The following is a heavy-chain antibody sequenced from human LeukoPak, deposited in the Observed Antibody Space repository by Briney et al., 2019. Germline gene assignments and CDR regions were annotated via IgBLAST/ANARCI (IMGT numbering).Heavy chain of an antibody. Sequence: GGSLRLSCAASGFTVSSNYMSWVRQAPGKGLEWVAVISYDGSNKYYADSVKGRFTISRDNSKNTLYLQMNSLRAEDTAVYYCARSGGDYIVAYDAFDIWGQGTMVTVSS. D-gene: IGHD5-12*01. CDR1: GFTVSSNY. V-gene: IGHV3-30*03. J-gene: IGHJ3*02. CDR2: ISYDGSNK. CDR3: ARSGGDYIVAYDAFDI.